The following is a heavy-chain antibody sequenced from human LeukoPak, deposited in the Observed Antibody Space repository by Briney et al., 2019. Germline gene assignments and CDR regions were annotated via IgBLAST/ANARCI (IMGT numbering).Heavy chain of an antibody. J-gene: IGHJ4*02. CDR3: ARDTLADSGYEDYFDY. CDR2: ISPSGDIK. V-gene: IGHV3-23*01. D-gene: IGHD5-12*01. Sequence: GGSLRLSCVASGFTFSRHGMNWVSQAPGKGLEWVSGISPSGDIKYYVDSVKGRFTVSRDNSKNTLYLQINSLRDEDTAVYYCARDTLADSGYEDYFDYWGQGTLVTVAS. CDR1: GFTFSRHG.